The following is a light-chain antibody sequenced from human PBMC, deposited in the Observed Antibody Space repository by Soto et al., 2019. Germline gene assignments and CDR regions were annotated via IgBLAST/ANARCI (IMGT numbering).Light chain of an antibody. J-gene: IGLJ1*01. CDR1: GSNIGSNY. CDR2: KNN. Sequence: QSVLTQPPSASWTPGQRVTISCSGSGSNIGSNYVYWYHQLPGTAPKLLIYKNNQRPSGVPDRFSGSKSGTSASLAISGLRSEDEADYYCAVWDDRLSGYVFGTGTKVTVL. CDR3: AVWDDRLSGYV. V-gene: IGLV1-47*01.